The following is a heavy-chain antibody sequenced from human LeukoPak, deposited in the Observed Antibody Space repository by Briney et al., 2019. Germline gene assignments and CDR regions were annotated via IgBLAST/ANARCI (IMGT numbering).Heavy chain of an antibody. CDR2: IYYSGST. V-gene: IGHV4-39*01. J-gene: IGHJ4*02. CDR3: ARQYSGSFFSPDVLDY. Sequence: KTSETLSLTCTVSGGSISSSSYYWGWIRQPPGKGLEWIGSIYYSGSTYYNPSLKSRVTISVDTSKNQFSLKLSSVTAADTAVYYCARQYSGSFFSPDVLDYWGQGTLVTVSS. CDR1: GGSISSSSYY. D-gene: IGHD1-26*01.